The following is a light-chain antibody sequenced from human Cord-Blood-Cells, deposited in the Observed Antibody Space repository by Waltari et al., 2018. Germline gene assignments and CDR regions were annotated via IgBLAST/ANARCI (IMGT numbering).Light chain of an antibody. CDR1: QSVLYSSNNKNY. V-gene: IGKV4-1*01. CDR3: QQYYSTPPT. J-gene: IGKJ1*01. CDR2: WAS. Sequence: DIVMTQSTDSLAVSLGERATINCKSSQSVLYSSNNKNYLAWYQQKPGQPPKLLIYWASTRESGVPDRFSGSGSGTDFTLTSSSLQAEYVAVYYCQQYYSTPPTFGQGTKVEIK.